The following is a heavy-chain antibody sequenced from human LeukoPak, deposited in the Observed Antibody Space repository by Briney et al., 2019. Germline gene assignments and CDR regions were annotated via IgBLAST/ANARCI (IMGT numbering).Heavy chain of an antibody. V-gene: IGHV4-59*01. Sequence: PSETLSLTCTVSGGSISSYFWSWIRQPPGKGLEWIGYVYCSGSTNYNPSLNSRVTTSVDTSKNQFSLKLSSVTAADTAVYYCARGGYDYVWGSAFDYWGQGMLVTVSS. CDR2: VYCSGST. CDR3: ARGGYDYVWGSAFDY. J-gene: IGHJ4*02. CDR1: GGSISSYF. D-gene: IGHD3-16*01.